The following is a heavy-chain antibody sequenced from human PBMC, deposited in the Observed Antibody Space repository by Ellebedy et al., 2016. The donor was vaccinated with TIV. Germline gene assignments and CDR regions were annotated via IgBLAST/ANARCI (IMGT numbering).Heavy chain of an antibody. V-gene: IGHV4-39*07. CDR2: IYYSGST. D-gene: IGHD2-15*01. CDR1: GGSISRSSYY. J-gene: IGHJ6*02. CDR3: ARDVGYCNGGSCSYYYYYGMDV. Sequence: MPSETLSLTCTVSGGSISRSSYYWGWIRQPPGKGLEWIGSIYYSGSTNYNPSLKSRVTISVDTSKNQFSLKLSSVTAADTAVYYCARDVGYCNGGSCSYYYYYGMDVWGQGTTVTVSS.